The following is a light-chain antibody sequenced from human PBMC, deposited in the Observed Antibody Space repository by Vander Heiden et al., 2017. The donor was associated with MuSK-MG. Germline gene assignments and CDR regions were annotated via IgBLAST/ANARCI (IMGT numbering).Light chain of an antibody. Sequence: SYALPQPPSVSVSLGQMARITCSGEALPKKYAYWYQQKPGQFPVLVIYKDSERPSGIPERFSGSSSGTIVTLTISGVQAEDEADYYCLSADSSGTYYVFGTGTKVTVL. CDR2: KDS. V-gene: IGLV3-16*01. CDR1: ALPKKY. CDR3: LSADSSGTYYV. J-gene: IGLJ1*01.